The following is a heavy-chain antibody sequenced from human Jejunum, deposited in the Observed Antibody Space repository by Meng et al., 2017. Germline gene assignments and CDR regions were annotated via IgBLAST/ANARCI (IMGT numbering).Heavy chain of an antibody. J-gene: IGHJ4*02. CDR3: AGGGLVRSTRGYFDY. D-gene: IGHD1-26*01. CDR2: TYYRSKWYI. V-gene: IGHV6-1*01. Sequence: QIQLQQSGPGLVKPSQTLSLTRAISGDSFSSNSAGWNWIRQSPSRGLEWLGRTYYRSKWYIDYAVSVKSRITINPDTSKNQFSLHLNSVTPEDTAVYYCAGGGLVRSTRGYFDYWGQGTLVTVSS. CDR1: GDSFSSNSAG.